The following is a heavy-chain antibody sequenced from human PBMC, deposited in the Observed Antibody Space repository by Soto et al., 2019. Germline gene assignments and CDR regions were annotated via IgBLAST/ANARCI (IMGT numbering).Heavy chain of an antibody. V-gene: IGHV1-3*01. CDR1: GYTFNHYS. D-gene: IGHD2-2*01. J-gene: IGHJ6*02. CDR2: ISPGNANT. Sequence: ASVNVSCKSSGYTFNHYSFHWVRQAPGQRLEWMGWISPGNANTKYSQKFQGRVTFTWDTSASTAYMELSSLRSEDTALYYCARDKITPGGHFYQFGMDVWGQGTTVTVSS. CDR3: ARDKITPGGHFYQFGMDV.